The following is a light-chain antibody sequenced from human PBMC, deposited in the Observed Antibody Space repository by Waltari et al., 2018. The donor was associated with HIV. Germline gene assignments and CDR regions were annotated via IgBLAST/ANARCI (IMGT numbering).Light chain of an antibody. V-gene: IGLV3-25*03. CDR3: QSSDNSEHMI. CDR2: KDT. Sequence: SSELTQHPSVSVSPGQTARISCSGDTLSKHYAYWYQQKPGQAPVVVIIKDTERPSGIPERFSGSSSGTTVTLTIRGVQAEDEADYYCQSSDNSEHMIFGGGTKLTVL. J-gene: IGLJ2*01. CDR1: TLSKHY.